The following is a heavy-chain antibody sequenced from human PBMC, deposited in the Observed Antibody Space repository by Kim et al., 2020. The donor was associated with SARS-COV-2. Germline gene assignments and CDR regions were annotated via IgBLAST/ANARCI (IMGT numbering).Heavy chain of an antibody. Sequence: DSVKGRFNISRDNAKNSLYLQMNSLRAEDTAVYYCARVGSTVAAGSIDYWGQGTLVTVSS. V-gene: IGHV3-11*01. J-gene: IGHJ4*02. D-gene: IGHD6-13*01. CDR3: ARVGSTVAAGSIDY.